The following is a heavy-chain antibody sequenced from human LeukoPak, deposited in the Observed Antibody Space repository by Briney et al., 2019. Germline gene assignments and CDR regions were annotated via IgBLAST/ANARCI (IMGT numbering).Heavy chain of an antibody. V-gene: IGHV1-18*01. J-gene: IGHJ4*02. CDR3: ARKIPSYCSSTSCYTYFDY. Sequence: ASVKVSCKASGYTFTSYDISWARQAPGQGLEWMGWISAYNGNTNYAQKLQGRVTMTTDTSTSTAYMELRSLRSDDTAVYYCARKIPSYCSSTSCYTYFDYWGQGTLVTVSS. CDR1: GYTFTSYD. D-gene: IGHD2-2*02. CDR2: ISAYNGNT.